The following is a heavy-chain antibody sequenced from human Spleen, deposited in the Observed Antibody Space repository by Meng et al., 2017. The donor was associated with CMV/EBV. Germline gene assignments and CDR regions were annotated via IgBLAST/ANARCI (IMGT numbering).Heavy chain of an antibody. CDR3: ARGSTGSYYSFFDY. CDR1: GFTFSNYA. D-gene: IGHD1-26*01. Sequence: ASGFTFSNYAMHWVRQAPGKELEYVSGISSNGGSTYYADSVKGRFTISRDNSKNTLYLQMGSLRAEDMAVYFCARGSTGSYYSFFDYWGQGTLVTVSS. CDR2: ISSNGGST. V-gene: IGHV3-64*02. J-gene: IGHJ4*02.